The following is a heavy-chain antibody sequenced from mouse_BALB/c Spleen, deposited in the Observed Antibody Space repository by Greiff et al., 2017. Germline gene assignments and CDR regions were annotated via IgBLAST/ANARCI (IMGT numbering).Heavy chain of an antibody. J-gene: IGHJ4*01. CDR2: ILPGSGST. CDR3: ARGGCYYYAMDD. Sequence: VQLQQSGAELARPGASVKLSCKASGYTFTSYWIEWVKQRPGHGLEWIGEILPGSGSTNYNEKFKGKATFTADTSSNTAYMQLSSLTSEDSAVYYYARGGCYYYAMDDWGQGTSVTVSS. V-gene: IGHV1-9*01. CDR1: GYTFTSYW.